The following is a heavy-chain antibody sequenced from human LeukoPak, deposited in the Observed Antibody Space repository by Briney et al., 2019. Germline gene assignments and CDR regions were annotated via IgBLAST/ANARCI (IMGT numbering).Heavy chain of an antibody. J-gene: IGHJ1*01. D-gene: IGHD3-10*01. CDR3: ARHSGPFQH. CDR2: ISSSSSTI. V-gene: IGHV3-48*04. CDR1: GFTFSSYS. Sequence: GGSLRLSCAASGFTFSSYSMNWVRQAPGKGLEWVSYISSSSSTIYYADSVKGRFTISRDNAKNSLYLQMNSLRAEDTAVYYCARHSGPFQHWGQGTLVTVSS.